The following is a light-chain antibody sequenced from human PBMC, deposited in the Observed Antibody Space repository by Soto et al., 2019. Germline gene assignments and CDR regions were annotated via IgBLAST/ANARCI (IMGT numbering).Light chain of an antibody. Sequence: EIVMTQSPATLSVSPGEGATLSCRASQSVSSNLAWYQQKPGQVPRLLIYGASTRATGMPARFSGSGSGTEFTLIISSLQSEDFAVYYCQQYNEWPLTFGGGTKVEIE. V-gene: IGKV3-15*01. CDR3: QQYNEWPLT. CDR1: QSVSSN. J-gene: IGKJ4*01. CDR2: GAS.